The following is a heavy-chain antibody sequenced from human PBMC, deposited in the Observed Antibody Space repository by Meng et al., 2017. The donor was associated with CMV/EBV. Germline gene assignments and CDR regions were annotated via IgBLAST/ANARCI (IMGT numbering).Heavy chain of an antibody. V-gene: IGHV3-11*01. D-gene: IGHD2-2*03. CDR1: GFTFSDYH. J-gene: IGHJ6*02. CDR2: ISSSGSTI. Sequence: GESLKISCAASGFTFSDYHMSWIRQAPGEGLEWVSYISSSGSTIYYADSVKGRFTISRDNAKNSLYLQMNSLRAEDTAVYYCARDLDIVVVPAAYAEGDYGMDVWGQGTTVTVSS. CDR3: ARDLDIVVVPAAYAEGDYGMDV.